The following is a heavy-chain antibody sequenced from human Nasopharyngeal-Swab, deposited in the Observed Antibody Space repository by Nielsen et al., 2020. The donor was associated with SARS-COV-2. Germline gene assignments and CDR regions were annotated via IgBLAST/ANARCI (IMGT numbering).Heavy chain of an antibody. CDR3: AKDDSGRAMDV. V-gene: IGHV3-43*01. Sequence: GESLKISCAASGFSFGDSAMHWVRQVPGKGLEWVPLIGWHGGGAYYAGSVKGRFTISRDNTKNSLYLQMNSLRTEDTALYYCAKDDSGRAMDVWGQGTAVTVSS. D-gene: IGHD1-26*01. J-gene: IGHJ6*02. CDR2: IGWHGGGA. CDR1: GFSFGDSA.